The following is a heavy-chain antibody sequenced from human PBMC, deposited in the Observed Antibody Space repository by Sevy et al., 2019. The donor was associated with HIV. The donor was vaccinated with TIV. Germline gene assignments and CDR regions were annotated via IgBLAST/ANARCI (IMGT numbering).Heavy chain of an antibody. V-gene: IGHV3-48*02. CDR3: AREGGYCSSTSCSGPVRYYYGMDV. CDR1: GFTFSSYS. Sequence: GGSLRLSCVASGFTFSSYSMNWVRQAPGKGLECVSYISSSSSTIYYADSVKGRFTISRDNAKNSLYLQMNSLRDEDTAVYYCAREGGYCSSTSCSGPVRYYYGMDVWGQGTTVTVSS. J-gene: IGHJ6*02. CDR2: ISSSSSTI. D-gene: IGHD2-2*01.